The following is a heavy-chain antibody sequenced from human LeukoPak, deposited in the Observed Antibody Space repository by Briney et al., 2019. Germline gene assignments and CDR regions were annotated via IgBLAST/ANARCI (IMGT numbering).Heavy chain of an antibody. Sequence: ASVKVSCKASGYTFTGYYMHWVRQAPGQGLEWMGWINPNSGGTNYARKFQGRITMTRDTSISTAYMELSGLRSGDTAVYYCAREQSWFDYWGQGTLVTVSS. J-gene: IGHJ4*02. V-gene: IGHV1-2*02. CDR3: AREQSWFDY. CDR1: GYTFTGYY. D-gene: IGHD5-24*01. CDR2: INPNSGGT.